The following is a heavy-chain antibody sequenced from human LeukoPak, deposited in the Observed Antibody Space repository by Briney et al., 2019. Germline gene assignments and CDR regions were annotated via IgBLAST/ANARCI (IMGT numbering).Heavy chain of an antibody. Sequence: GGSLRLSCAASGFTFSSYAMSWVRQAPGKGLEWVSAISGSGGSTYYADSVKGRFTISRDNSKNTLYLQMNSLRAEDTAVYYCGGYCSSTSCYRDWFDPWGQGTLVTVSS. J-gene: IGHJ5*02. CDR1: GFTFSSYA. D-gene: IGHD2-2*01. CDR2: ISGSGGST. V-gene: IGHV3-23*01. CDR3: GGYCSSTSCYRDWFDP.